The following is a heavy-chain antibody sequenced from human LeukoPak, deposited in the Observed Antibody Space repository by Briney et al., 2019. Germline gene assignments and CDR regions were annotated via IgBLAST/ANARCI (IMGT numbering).Heavy chain of an antibody. Sequence: SETLSLTCTVSGGSISSSSYYWGWIRQPPGKGLEWIGSIYYSGSTYYNLSLKSRVTISVDASKNQFSLKLSSVTAADTAVYYCARRTHARDYWGQGTLVTVSS. J-gene: IGHJ4*02. CDR2: IYYSGST. V-gene: IGHV4-39*01. D-gene: IGHD1-7*01. CDR1: GGSISSSSYY. CDR3: ARRTHARDY.